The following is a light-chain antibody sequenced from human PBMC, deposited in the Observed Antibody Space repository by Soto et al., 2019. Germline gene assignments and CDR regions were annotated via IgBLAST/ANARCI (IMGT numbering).Light chain of an antibody. J-gene: IGLJ1*01. Sequence: QSALTQPASVSGSPGQSTTISCTGTSSDVGAYNYDSWYQQYPGEAPKVIIYDVSHRPAGVSNRFSGSKSGNTASLTISGLQTQYEADYYCSSYTSATTYVFGTGTKVTVL. CDR2: DVS. V-gene: IGLV2-14*01. CDR1: SSDVGAYNY. CDR3: SSYTSATTYV.